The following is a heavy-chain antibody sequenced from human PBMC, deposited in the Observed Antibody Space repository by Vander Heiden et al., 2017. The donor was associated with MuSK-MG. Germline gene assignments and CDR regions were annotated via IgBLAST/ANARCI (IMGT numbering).Heavy chain of an antibody. D-gene: IGHD6-25*01. J-gene: IGHJ6*02. CDR3: AKAPYQSGFGMDV. CDR1: GFTFSSYA. V-gene: IGHV3-23*01. Sequence: EVQLLESGGTLVQPGGSLRLSCVASGFTFSSYAMTWVRQAPGKGLEWVSAITGSGGGTYYADSVKGRFSISRDNSKNTLFLQMNSLRAEDTAVYYCAKAPYQSGFGMDVWGHGTSDTVSS. CDR2: ITGSGGGT.